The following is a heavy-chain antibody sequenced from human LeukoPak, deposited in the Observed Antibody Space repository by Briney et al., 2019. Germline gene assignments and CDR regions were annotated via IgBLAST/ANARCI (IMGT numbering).Heavy chain of an antibody. Sequence: SETLSLTCTVSGGSISSYYWRWIRQPAGKGLEWIGRIYSSGGTNYNPSLKSRVTMSVDTSKNQFSLKLTSVTAADTAVYYCAREYSSSSERGFDYWGQGTLVTVSS. J-gene: IGHJ4*02. CDR3: AREYSSSSERGFDY. D-gene: IGHD6-6*01. CDR2: IYSSGGT. CDR1: GGSISSYY. V-gene: IGHV4-4*07.